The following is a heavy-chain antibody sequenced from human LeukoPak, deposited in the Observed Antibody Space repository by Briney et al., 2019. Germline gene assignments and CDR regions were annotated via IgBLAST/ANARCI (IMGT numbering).Heavy chain of an antibody. CDR3: ARDGYSSSWFDY. CDR1: GGSISSSSYY. CDR2: IYYSGST. D-gene: IGHD6-13*01. J-gene: IGHJ4*02. V-gene: IGHV4-39*07. Sequence: NPSETLSLTCTVSGGSISSSSYYWGWIRQPPGKGLEWIGSIYYSGSTYYNPSLKSRVTISVDTSKNQFSLKLSSVTAADTAVYYCARDGYSSSWFDYWGQGTLVTASS.